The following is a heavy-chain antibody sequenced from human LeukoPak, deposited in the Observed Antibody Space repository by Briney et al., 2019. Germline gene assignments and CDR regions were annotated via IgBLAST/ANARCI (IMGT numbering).Heavy chain of an antibody. D-gene: IGHD2-2*01. V-gene: IGHV3-21*01. CDR2: ISSSSSYI. CDR3: ARFSGYCSSTSCTPGD. J-gene: IGHJ4*02. Sequence: GGSLRLSCAASGFTLSSYSMNWVRQAPGEGVGWGSSISSSSSYIYYADSVKGRFTISRDNAKNSLYLQMNSLRAEDTAVYYCARFSGYCSSTSCTPGDWGQGTLVTVSS. CDR1: GFTLSSYS.